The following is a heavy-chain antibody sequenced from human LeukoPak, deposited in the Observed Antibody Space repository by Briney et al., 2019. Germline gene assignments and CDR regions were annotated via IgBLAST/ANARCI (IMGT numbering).Heavy chain of an antibody. CDR3: ALTGDRDYFDY. CDR2: ISSSSTI. J-gene: IGHJ4*02. CDR1: GFTFSSYS. V-gene: IGHV3-48*04. Sequence: GGSLRLSCAASGFTFSSYSMNWVRQAAGKGLEWVSYISSSSTIYYADSVKGRFTISRDNAKNSLYLQMNSLRAEDTAVYYCALTGDRDYFDYWGQGTLVTVSS. D-gene: IGHD7-27*01.